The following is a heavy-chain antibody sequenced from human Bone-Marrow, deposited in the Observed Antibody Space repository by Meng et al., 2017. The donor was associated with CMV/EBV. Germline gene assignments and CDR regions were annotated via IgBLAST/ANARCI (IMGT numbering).Heavy chain of an antibody. CDR1: GYTFTSYG. V-gene: IGHV1-18*01. CDR3: ARAKWEGATPPTLGY. J-gene: IGHJ4*02. Sequence: ASVKVSCKASGYTFTSYGISWVRQAPGQGLEWMGWISAYNGNTNYAQKLQGRVTMTTDTSTSTAYMELNSLTSEDTAVYYCARAKWEGATPPTLGYWGQGTLVTVSS. D-gene: IGHD1-26*01. CDR2: ISAYNGNT.